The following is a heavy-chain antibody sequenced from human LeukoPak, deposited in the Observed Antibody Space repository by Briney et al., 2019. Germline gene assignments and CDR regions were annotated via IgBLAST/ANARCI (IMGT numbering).Heavy chain of an antibody. J-gene: IGHJ4*02. CDR3: AKGAGGSYGLYYFDY. CDR1: GFTFSSYG. D-gene: IGHD3-10*01. V-gene: IGHV3-23*01. CDR2: ITGSGGTT. Sequence: GGSLRLSCAASGFTFSSYGMSWVRQAPGKGLEWVSAITGSGGTTYYADSVKGRFTISRDNSKNTLYMQMNTLRAEDTAIYYCAKGAGGSYGLYYFDYWGQGALVTVSS.